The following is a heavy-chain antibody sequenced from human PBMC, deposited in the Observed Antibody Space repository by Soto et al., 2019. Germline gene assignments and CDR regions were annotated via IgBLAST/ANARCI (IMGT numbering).Heavy chain of an antibody. CDR2: IFYSGST. J-gene: IGHJ4*02. D-gene: IGHD2-15*01. CDR1: GGSISSGGYY. Sequence: QVQLQESGPGLVKPSQTLSLTCTVSGGSISSGGYYWSWIRQHPGKGLEWIGYIFYSGSTYYNPSLKSRVTISVDTSKYQFSLKLSSVTAADTAVDYCAAYSSGSSCYSSHFDYWGQGLLVTVSS. CDR3: AAYSSGSSCYSSHFDY. V-gene: IGHV4-31*03.